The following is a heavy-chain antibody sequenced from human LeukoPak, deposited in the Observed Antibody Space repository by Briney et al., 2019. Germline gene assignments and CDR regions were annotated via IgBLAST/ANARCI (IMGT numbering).Heavy chain of an antibody. CDR2: ISSSSSYI. D-gene: IGHD6-25*01. CDR1: GFTFSSYS. J-gene: IGHJ4*02. CDR3: ARGPATGNFDH. V-gene: IGHV3-21*01. Sequence: GGSLRLSCAASGFTFSSYSMNWVRQAPGKGLEWVSSISSSSSYIYYADSVKGRFTISRDNAKNSLYLQMNSLRAEDTAVYYCARGPATGNFDHWGQGTLVTVSS.